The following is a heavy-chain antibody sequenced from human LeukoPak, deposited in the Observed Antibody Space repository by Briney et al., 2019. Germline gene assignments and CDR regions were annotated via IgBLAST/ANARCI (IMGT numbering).Heavy chain of an antibody. D-gene: IGHD3-22*01. CDR3: ARKGPNYYDSSGYYYEYFQH. CDR1: GFTFSSYS. CDR2: ISSRSSYI. J-gene: IGHJ1*01. V-gene: IGHV3-21*01. Sequence: GGSLRLSCAVSGFTFSSYSMNWVRQAPGKGLDWVSSISSRSSYIYYADSVKGRFTISRDNAKNSLYLQINSLRAEDTAVYYCARKGPNYYDSSGYYYEYFQHWGQGTLVTVSS.